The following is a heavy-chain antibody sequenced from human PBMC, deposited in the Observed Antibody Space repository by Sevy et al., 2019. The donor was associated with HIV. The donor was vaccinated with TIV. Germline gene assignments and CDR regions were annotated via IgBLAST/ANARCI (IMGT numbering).Heavy chain of an antibody. J-gene: IGHJ4*02. Sequence: ASVKVSCKVSGYTLTALSMHWVRQAPGKGLEWMGTFDPEDGETRFAQKFQGRVTMTEDTSTDTAYMELSSLRSEDTAVYFCATTKDYYDSSGYPFDNWGQGALVTVSS. CDR1: GYTLTALS. CDR2: FDPEDGET. D-gene: IGHD3-22*01. CDR3: ATTKDYYDSSGYPFDN. V-gene: IGHV1-24*01.